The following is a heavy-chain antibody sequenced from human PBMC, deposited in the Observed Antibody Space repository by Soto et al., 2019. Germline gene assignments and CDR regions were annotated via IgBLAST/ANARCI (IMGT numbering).Heavy chain of an antibody. J-gene: IGHJ4*02. D-gene: IGHD4-4*01. V-gene: IGHV5-10-1*04. CDR1: GYSFTSYW. CDR3: ARGDYRVLEF. CDR2: IYPSDSYT. Sequence: GESLKISCKGSGYSFTSYWISWVRQMPGKGLEWMGRIYPSDSYTNSSPSFQGQVTISADKSISTAYLQWSSLKASDTAMYYCARGDYRVLEFWGQGTLVTVSS.